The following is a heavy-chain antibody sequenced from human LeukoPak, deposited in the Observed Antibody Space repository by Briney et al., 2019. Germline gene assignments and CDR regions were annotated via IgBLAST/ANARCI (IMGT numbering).Heavy chain of an antibody. CDR2: ISNSGGHT. D-gene: IGHD2-21*01. CDR3: VRGMPQTGVMLDY. V-gene: IGHV3-23*01. CDR1: GFTFSGYA. Sequence: GGSLRLSCAASGFTFSGYAMSWVRQAPGKGLEWISGISNSGGHTYYADSVKGRFTISRDNSNNTLYLQINSLRAEDTAVYYCVRGMPQTGVMLDYWGQGTLVTVPS. J-gene: IGHJ4*02.